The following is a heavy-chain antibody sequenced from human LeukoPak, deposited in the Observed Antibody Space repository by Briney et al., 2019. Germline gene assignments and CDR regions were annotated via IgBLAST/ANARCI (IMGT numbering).Heavy chain of an antibody. CDR2: IYSGGST. V-gene: IGHV3-66*01. Sequence: PGGSLRLSCAASGFTVSSNYMSWVRQAPGKGLEWVSVIYSGGSTYYADSVKGRFTISRDNSKNTPYLQMNSLRAEDTAVYYCAREYSYDYVWGSYRYTGYFDYWGQGTLVTVSS. CDR1: GFTVSSNY. CDR3: AREYSYDYVWGSYRYTGYFDY. D-gene: IGHD3-16*02. J-gene: IGHJ4*02.